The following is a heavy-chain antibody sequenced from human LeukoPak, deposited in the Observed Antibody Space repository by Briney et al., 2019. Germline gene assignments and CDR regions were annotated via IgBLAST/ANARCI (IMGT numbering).Heavy chain of an antibody. CDR2: IYHTGST. Sequence: SETLSLTCTVSGASISSSYWSWIRQSPGKGLEWIGYIYHTGSTKYNPSLESRVTISVDTSKNQFSLKLTSVTAADTAVYYYARGYFDSRGYSNAFDYWGQGALVTVSS. D-gene: IGHD3-22*01. J-gene: IGHJ4*02. CDR3: ARGYFDSRGYSNAFDY. CDR1: GASISSSY. V-gene: IGHV4-59*01.